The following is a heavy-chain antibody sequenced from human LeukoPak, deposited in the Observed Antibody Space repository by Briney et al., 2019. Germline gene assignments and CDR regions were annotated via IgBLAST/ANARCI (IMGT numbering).Heavy chain of an antibody. CDR1: GFTFSSYS. D-gene: IGHD6-13*01. V-gene: IGHV3-48*01. Sequence: GGSLGLSCAASGFTFSSYSMNWVRQAPGKGLEWVSYISSSSSTIYYADSVKGRFTISRDNAKNSLYLQMNSLRAEDTAVYYCARDQRRAAAGHHHYWGQGTLVTVSS. CDR2: ISSSSSTI. CDR3: ARDQRRAAAGHHHY. J-gene: IGHJ4*02.